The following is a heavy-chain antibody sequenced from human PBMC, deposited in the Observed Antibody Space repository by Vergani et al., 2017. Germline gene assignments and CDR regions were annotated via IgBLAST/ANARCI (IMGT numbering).Heavy chain of an antibody. CDR2: IWYDGSNK. CDR3: AKEGGDGYLDY. V-gene: IGHV3-33*06. Sequence: QVQLVDSGGDVVQPGRSLRLSCAASGFRFNNYAMHWVRQAPGKGLEWVAVIWYDGSNKYYADSVKGRATISRDNSKNTLYLHINSLRAEDTAVYYCAKEGGDGYLDYWGGGRLVGV. J-gene: IGHJ4*02. CDR1: GFRFNNYA. D-gene: IGHD2-21*01.